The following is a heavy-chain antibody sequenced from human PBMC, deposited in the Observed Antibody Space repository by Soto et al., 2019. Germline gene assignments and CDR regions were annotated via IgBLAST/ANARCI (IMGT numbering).Heavy chain of an antibody. CDR1: GFTLSDYY. Sequence: EVQLVESGGGLVQPGRSLRLSCAGSGFTLSDYYMDWVRQAPGKGLEWVGRSRDKGNSYSTDYAASVKGRFTISRDASKNSLYLQMNSLKTEDTALYYCTRSITGTTSFDYWGQGTLVTVSS. V-gene: IGHV3-72*01. J-gene: IGHJ4*02. CDR3: TRSITGTTSFDY. D-gene: IGHD1-7*01. CDR2: SRDKGNSYST.